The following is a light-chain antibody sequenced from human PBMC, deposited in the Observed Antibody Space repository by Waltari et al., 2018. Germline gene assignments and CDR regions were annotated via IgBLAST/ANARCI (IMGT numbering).Light chain of an antibody. Sequence: SSELPQAPSVSVALGQTVRITCQGDSLRSYYASWYQQRPGQAPQLLLYGQENRPSGIPDRFSGSNSGDTASLTITGAQAEDEADYYCHSRDTISTRVFGGGTRLTV. V-gene: IGLV3-19*01. J-gene: IGLJ3*02. CDR2: GQE. CDR1: SLRSYY. CDR3: HSRDTISTRV.